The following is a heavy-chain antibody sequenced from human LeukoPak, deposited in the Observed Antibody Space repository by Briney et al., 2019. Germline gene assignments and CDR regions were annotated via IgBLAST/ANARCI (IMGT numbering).Heavy chain of an antibody. CDR1: GFTFSSDW. J-gene: IGHJ4*02. D-gene: IGHD3-22*01. CDR3: TRDSYSSGRG. Sequence: PGGSLRLSCAASGFTFSSDWMPWVRQAPGKGLVWVSRINNDGSTTAYADSVKGRFTISRDNAKNTLFLQMNSLRAEDTAVYYCTRDSYSSGRGWGQGTLVTVSS. CDR2: INNDGSTT. V-gene: IGHV3-74*01.